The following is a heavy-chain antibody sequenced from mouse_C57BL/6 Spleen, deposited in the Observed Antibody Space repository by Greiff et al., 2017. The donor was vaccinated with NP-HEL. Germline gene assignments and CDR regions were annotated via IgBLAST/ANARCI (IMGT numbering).Heavy chain of an antibody. J-gene: IGHJ2*01. V-gene: IGHV1-19*01. CDR3: ARSTLHYFDY. Sequence: EVQLQQSGPVLVKPGASVKMSCKASGYTFTDYYMNWVKQSHGKSLEWIGVINPYNGGTSYNQKFKGKATLTVDKSSSTAYMELNSLTSEDSAVYYCARSTLHYFDYWGQGTTLTVSS. CDR1: GYTFTDYY. CDR2: INPYNGGT.